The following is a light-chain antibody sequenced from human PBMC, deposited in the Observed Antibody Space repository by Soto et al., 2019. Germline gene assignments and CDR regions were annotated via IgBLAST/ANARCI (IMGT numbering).Light chain of an antibody. CDR1: QSVSSSY. CDR3: QQYGTTRIT. J-gene: IGKJ5*01. V-gene: IGKV3-20*01. CDR2: GAS. Sequence: TQSPSSVSASVGDRVTITCRASQSVSSSYLAWYQQKPGQAPRLLIYGASSRATGIPDRFSGSGSETDFTLTISRLEPEDFAVYYCQQYGTTRITFGQGTRLEIK.